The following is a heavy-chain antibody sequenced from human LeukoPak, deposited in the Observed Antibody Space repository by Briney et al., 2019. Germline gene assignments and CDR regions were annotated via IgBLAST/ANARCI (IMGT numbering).Heavy chain of an antibody. CDR3: ASGYCSSTSCLLFDY. V-gene: IGHV1-2*02. D-gene: IGHD2-2*03. J-gene: IGHJ4*02. Sequence: ASVKVSCKASGYTFNGYYMHWVRQAPGQGLEWMGWINPNSGVTNYAQKFQGRVTMTRDTSISTAYMELSRLRSDDTAVYYCASGYCSSTSCLLFDYWGQGTLVTVSS. CDR1: GYTFNGYY. CDR2: INPNSGVT.